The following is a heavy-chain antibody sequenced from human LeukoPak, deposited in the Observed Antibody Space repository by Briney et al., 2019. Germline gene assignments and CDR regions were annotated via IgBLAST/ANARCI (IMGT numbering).Heavy chain of an antibody. J-gene: IGHJ4*02. CDR2: TYYRSQWYN. D-gene: IGHD3-3*01. CDR3: ARGSGAGVGTNTPSYYFDY. Sequence: SQTLSLTCAISGDSVSTNSAAWNWIRQSPSRGLEWLGRTYYRSQWYNHYAVSVKSRITINPDTSKNHFSLQLNSVTPEDTAVYYCARGSGAGVGTNTPSYYFDYWGQGTLVTVSS. V-gene: IGHV6-1*01. CDR1: GDSVSTNSAA.